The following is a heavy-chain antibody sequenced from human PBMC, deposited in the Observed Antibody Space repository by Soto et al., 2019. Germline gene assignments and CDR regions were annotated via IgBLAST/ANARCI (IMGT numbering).Heavy chain of an antibody. V-gene: IGHV6-1*01. J-gene: IGHJ6*01. CDR1: GDSGSSTTTA. Sequence: PSQTLSLTCAISGDSGSSTTTAWNWIRLSPSRGLEWLGRTFYRSKWYNDYDLSVKSRITIIPDTSNNQFSLHLNSVTPEDTAIYSCEKGGITFLGLVPPLAFWGQEPPVPVPS. CDR3: EKGGITFLGLVPPLAF. CDR2: TFYRSKWYN. D-gene: IGHD3-3*02.